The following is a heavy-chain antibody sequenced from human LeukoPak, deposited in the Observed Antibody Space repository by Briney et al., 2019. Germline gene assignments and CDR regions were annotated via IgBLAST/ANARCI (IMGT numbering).Heavy chain of an antibody. CDR1: GGTFSSYA. J-gene: IGHJ4*02. Sequence: SVKVSCKASGGTFSSYAISWVRQASGQGLEWMGGIIPIFGTANYAQKFQGRVTITTDESTSTAYMELSSLRPEDTAVYYCAKSSGWYEYFDYWGQGTLVTVSS. D-gene: IGHD6-19*01. CDR3: AKSSGWYEYFDY. V-gene: IGHV1-69*05. CDR2: IIPIFGTA.